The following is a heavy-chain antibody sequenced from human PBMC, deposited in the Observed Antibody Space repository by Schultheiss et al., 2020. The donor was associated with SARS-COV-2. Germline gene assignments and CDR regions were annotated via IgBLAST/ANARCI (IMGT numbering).Heavy chain of an antibody. Sequence: ASVKVSCKASGYTFTGYYMHWVRQAPGQGLEWMGWINPSGGSTSYAQKFQGRVTMTRDTSTSTVYMELSSLRSEDTAVYYCARVPRSPFAAVKQWLFDYWGQGTLVTVSS. CDR1: GYTFTGYY. D-gene: IGHD6-19*01. J-gene: IGHJ4*02. V-gene: IGHV1-46*01. CDR3: ARVPRSPFAAVKQWLFDY. CDR2: INPSGGST.